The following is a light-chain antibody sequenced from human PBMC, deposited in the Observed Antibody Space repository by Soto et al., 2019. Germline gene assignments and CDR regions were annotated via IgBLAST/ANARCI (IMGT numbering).Light chain of an antibody. V-gene: IGLV1-44*01. Sequence: QSVLTQPPSASGTPGQRVTISCSGSSSNIGNNTVNWYQQLPGTAPKLLIYSNNQRPSGVPDRFSGSKSGTSASLAISGLRSEDEADYYCAAWDDSLNALFGGGTKLTVL. CDR3: AAWDDSLNAL. J-gene: IGLJ2*01. CDR1: SSNIGNNT. CDR2: SNN.